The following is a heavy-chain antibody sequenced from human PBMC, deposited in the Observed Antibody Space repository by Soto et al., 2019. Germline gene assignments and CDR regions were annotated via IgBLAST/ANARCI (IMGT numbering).Heavy chain of an antibody. D-gene: IGHD5-12*01. J-gene: IGHJ3*02. CDR1: GFTLSNYG. V-gene: IGHV3-33*01. CDR3: VRDDEYSPNALDM. Sequence: QVQLVESGGGVVQPGRSLRLSCAASGFTLSNYGMHWVRQAPGKGLEWVSLILKDGSREYYRDSVKGRFTISSDNSRNTLFLQMNSLRDDDTALYYCVRDDEYSPNALDMWGQGTMVSVSS. CDR2: ILKDGSRE.